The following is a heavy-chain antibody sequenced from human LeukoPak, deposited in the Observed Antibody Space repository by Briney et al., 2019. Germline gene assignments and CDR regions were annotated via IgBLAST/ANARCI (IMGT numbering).Heavy chain of an antibody. CDR2: IYPGDSDT. CDR3: ARQGARVANYFDY. J-gene: IGHJ4*02. CDR1: GYSLTSYW. V-gene: IGHV5-51*01. Sequence: GESLKISCKGSGYSLTSYWIGWVRQMPGKGLEWMGIIYPGDSDTRYSPSFQGQVTISADKSISTAYLQWSSLKASDTAMYYCARQGARVANYFDYWGQGTLVTVSS. D-gene: IGHD1-26*01.